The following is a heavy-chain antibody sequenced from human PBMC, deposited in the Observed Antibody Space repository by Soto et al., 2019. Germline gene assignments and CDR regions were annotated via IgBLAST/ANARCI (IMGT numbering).Heavy chain of an antibody. D-gene: IGHD2-15*01. V-gene: IGHV1-2*02. CDR1: GYTFTSYY. J-gene: IGHJ5*02. CDR3: ARDISVCSGGSCYHNWFDP. CDR2: INPSSGGT. Sequence: ASVKVSCKASGYTFTSYYMHWVRQAPGQGLEWMGWINPSSGGTNYAQKFQGRVTMTRDTSISTAYMELSRLRSDDTAVYYCARDISVCSGGSCYHNWFDPWGQGTLVTVSS.